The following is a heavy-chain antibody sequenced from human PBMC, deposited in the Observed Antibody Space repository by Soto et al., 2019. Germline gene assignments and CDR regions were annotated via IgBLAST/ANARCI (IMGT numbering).Heavy chain of an antibody. CDR3: ARTIAVAVSVLIYYGMDV. CDR2: ISYDGSNK. J-gene: IGHJ6*02. D-gene: IGHD6-19*01. V-gene: IGHV3-30-3*01. CDR1: GFTFSSYA. Sequence: GGSLRLSCAASGFTFSSYAMHWVRQAPGKGLEWVAVISYDGSNKYYADSVKGRFTISRDNSKNTLYLQMNSLRAEDTAVYYCARTIAVAVSVLIYYGMDVWGQGTTVTVSS.